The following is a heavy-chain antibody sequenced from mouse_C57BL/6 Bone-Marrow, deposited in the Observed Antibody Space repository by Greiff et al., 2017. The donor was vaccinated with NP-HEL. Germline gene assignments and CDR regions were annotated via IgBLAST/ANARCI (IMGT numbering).Heavy chain of an antibody. D-gene: IGHD2-4*01. Sequence: QVQLQQPGAELVKPGASVKVSCKASGYTFTSYWMHWVKQRPGQGLEWIGMIHPNSGSTNYNEKFKSKATLTVDKSSSTAYMQLSSLTSEDSAVYYCARWAYYDYDGAWFAYWGQGTLVTVSA. CDR3: ARWAYYDYDGAWFAY. V-gene: IGHV1-64*01. J-gene: IGHJ3*01. CDR2: IHPNSGST. CDR1: GYTFTSYW.